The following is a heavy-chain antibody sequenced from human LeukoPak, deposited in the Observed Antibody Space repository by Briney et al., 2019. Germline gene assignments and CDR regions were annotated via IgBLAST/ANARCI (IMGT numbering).Heavy chain of an antibody. D-gene: IGHD3-9*01. CDR1: GYTFTGYY. J-gene: IGHJ6*03. Sequence: ASVKVSCKASGYTFTGYYMHWVRQAPGQGLEWMGWINPNSGGTNYAQKFQGRVTMTRDTSISTAYMELSRLRSDDTAVYYCARDGGLTYYDILTGYYTNYYYYYMDVWGKGTTVTISS. V-gene: IGHV1-2*02. CDR2: INPNSGGT. CDR3: ARDGGLTYYDILTGYYTNYYYYYMDV.